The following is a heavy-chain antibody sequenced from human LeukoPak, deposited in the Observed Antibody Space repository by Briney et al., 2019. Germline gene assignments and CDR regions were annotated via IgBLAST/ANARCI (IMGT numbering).Heavy chain of an antibody. CDR2: ISSNGGST. V-gene: IGHV3-64*01. CDR3: ARGPRITMIVVVDGDAFDI. CDR1: GFTFSSYA. J-gene: IGHJ3*02. Sequence: GGSLRLSCAASGFTFSSYAMHWVRQAPGKGLEYVSAISSNGGSTYYANSVKGRFTISRDNSKNTLYLQMGSLRAEDMAVYHCARGPRITMIVVVDGDAFDIWGQGTMVTVSS. D-gene: IGHD3-22*01.